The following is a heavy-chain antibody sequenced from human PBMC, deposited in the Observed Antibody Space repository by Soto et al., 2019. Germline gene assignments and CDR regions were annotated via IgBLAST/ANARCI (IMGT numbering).Heavy chain of an antibody. CDR1: GGSISSGGYY. J-gene: IGHJ4*02. CDR2: IYYSGST. CDR3: ATNPALGYSGYDAYEY. V-gene: IGHV4-31*03. Sequence: QVQLQESGPGLVKPSQTLSLTCTVSGGSISSGGYYWSWIRQHPGKGLEWIGYIYYSGSTYYNPSLKSRVSISVDTSKNQFSLKLSSVTAADTAVYYCATNPALGYSGYDAYEYWGQGTLVTVSS. D-gene: IGHD5-12*01.